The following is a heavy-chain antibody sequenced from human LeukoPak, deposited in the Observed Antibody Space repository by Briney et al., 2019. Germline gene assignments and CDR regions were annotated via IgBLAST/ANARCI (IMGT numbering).Heavy chain of an antibody. CDR1: GYSFTTYW. J-gene: IGHJ4*02. Sequence: GGALQISCKGSGYSFTTYWMAWVRPVPGKGLEGMGIIYPGDSDTRYSPSFHGQVTISADKSLSTAYLQWSSLKASDTAMFYCARGYIGSYYDYWGQGTLVTVSS. CDR2: IYPGDSDT. D-gene: IGHD1-26*01. V-gene: IGHV5-51*01. CDR3: ARGYIGSYYDY.